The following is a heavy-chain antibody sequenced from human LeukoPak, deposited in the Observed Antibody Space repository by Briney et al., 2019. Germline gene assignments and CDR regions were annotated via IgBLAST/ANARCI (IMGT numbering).Heavy chain of an antibody. Sequence: NPSETLSLTCNVSGDSMTSHSWTWIRQSPGKSLEWIGYVFYSGVTDYNPSLKSRVTISIDTSKLQFSLRLTAVTVADTAVYYCTRDAHRSNWYFDVWGRGTLVTVSS. D-gene: IGHD6-13*01. CDR1: GDSMTSHS. J-gene: IGHJ2*01. V-gene: IGHV4-59*11. CDR3: TRDAHRSNWYFDV. CDR2: VFYSGVT.